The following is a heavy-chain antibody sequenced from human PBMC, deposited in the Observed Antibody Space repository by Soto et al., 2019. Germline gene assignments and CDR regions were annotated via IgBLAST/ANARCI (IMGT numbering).Heavy chain of an antibody. V-gene: IGHV4-59*01. Sequence: SETLSLTCTVSGGSISSYYWSWIRQPPGKGLEWIGYIYYSGSTNYNPSLKSRVTISVDTSKNQFSLKLSSVTAADTAVYYCARSAGYCTNGVCQSFWFDPWGRGTLVTVSS. CDR1: GGSISSYY. CDR2: IYYSGST. D-gene: IGHD2-8*01. J-gene: IGHJ5*02. CDR3: ARSAGYCTNGVCQSFWFDP.